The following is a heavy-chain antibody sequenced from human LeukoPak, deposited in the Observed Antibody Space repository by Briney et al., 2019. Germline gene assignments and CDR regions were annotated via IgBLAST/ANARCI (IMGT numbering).Heavy chain of an antibody. Sequence: SETLSLTCAVSGYSISSGYYWGWIRQPPGKGLEWIGSIYHSGSTYYNPSLKRRVTISVDTSKNQFSLKLSSVTAADPAVYYCARVEAAAGYFDYWGQGTLVTVSS. V-gene: IGHV4-38-2*01. D-gene: IGHD6-13*01. CDR3: ARVEAAAGYFDY. CDR1: GYSISSGYY. J-gene: IGHJ4*02. CDR2: IYHSGST.